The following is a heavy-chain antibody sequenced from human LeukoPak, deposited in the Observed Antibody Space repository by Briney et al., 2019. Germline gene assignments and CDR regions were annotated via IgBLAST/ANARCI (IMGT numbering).Heavy chain of an antibody. CDR3: ASGRQGYSYGFDY. D-gene: IGHD5-18*01. CDR1: GYTFSTYW. V-gene: IGHV5-51*01. Sequence: GASLKISFKASGYTFSTYWIGWVRQMPGKGLEWMGIISPGDSDTTYSPSIQGQVTISVDKSISTAYLQWSSLKASDTAIYYCASGRQGYSYGFDYWGQGTLVTVSS. J-gene: IGHJ4*02. CDR2: ISPGDSDT.